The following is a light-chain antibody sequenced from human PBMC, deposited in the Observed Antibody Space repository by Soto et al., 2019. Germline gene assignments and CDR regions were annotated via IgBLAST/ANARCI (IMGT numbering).Light chain of an antibody. V-gene: IGLV2-18*01. CDR1: STDFVSYNR. CDR2: EAS. CDR3: SLYTSENTYV. J-gene: IGLJ1*01. Sequence: QSVLAQPPSVSGSPGQSVTISCTGTSTDFVSYNRVSWYQQPPGTAPKLIIYEASNRPSGVPDRFSGSKSGNTASLTISGXQAADEADYYCSLYTSENTYVFGTGTRSQS.